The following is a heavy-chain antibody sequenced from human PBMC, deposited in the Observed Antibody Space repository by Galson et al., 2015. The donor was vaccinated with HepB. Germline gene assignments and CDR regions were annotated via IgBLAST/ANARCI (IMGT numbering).Heavy chain of an antibody. CDR1: GYSFTSYW. J-gene: IGHJ3*02. D-gene: IGHD2-2*02. CDR2: IYPGDSDT. Sequence: QSGAEVKKPGESLKISCTGSGYSFTSYWIGWVRQMPGKGLAWMGIIYPGDSDTRYRPSFQGQVTISADKSISTAYLQWSSLKASDTAMYYCASSNTRETDAFDIWGQGTMVTVSS. CDR3: ASSNTRETDAFDI. V-gene: IGHV5-51*01.